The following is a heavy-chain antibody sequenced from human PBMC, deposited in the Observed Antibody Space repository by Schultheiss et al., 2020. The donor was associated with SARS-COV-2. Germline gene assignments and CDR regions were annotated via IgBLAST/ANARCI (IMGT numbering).Heavy chain of an antibody. CDR2: ISGSGGST. J-gene: IGHJ4*02. Sequence: GGSLRLSCAASGFTFSSYAMHWVRQAPGKGLEWVSAISGSGGSTYYADSVKGRFTISRDNAKNSLYLQMNSLRAEDTAVYYCARGDTDRYYFDYWGQGTLVTVSS. V-gene: IGHV3-23*01. CDR1: GFTFSSYA. D-gene: IGHD1-14*01. CDR3: ARGDTDRYYFDY.